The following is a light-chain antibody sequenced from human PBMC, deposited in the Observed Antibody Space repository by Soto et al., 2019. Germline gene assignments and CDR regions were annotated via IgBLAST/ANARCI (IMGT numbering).Light chain of an antibody. CDR3: QQYKNWPPMYT. CDR2: GAS. CDR1: QSVSTN. J-gene: IGKJ2*01. V-gene: IGKV3-15*01. Sequence: VMTQSPAILSVSPGERATLSCRASQSVSTNVAWYQQIPGQTPRLLIYGASTRATGIPVRFSGSGSGTEFTLTISSLQSEDFAVYSCQQYKNWPPMYTFGQGTRLEI.